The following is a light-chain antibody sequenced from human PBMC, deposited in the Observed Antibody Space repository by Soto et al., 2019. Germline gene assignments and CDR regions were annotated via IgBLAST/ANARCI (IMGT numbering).Light chain of an antibody. V-gene: IGKV1-39*01. CDR1: QSISHY. Sequence: DIQMTQSPSSLSASVGDRVTITCRASQSISHYFNWYQQKPGKAPNLLIYAASNLQSGVPSRFSGSGSGTDLTLTISSLQPEDFATYYCQQSYILTWTFGQGTKVEIK. CDR2: AAS. J-gene: IGKJ1*01. CDR3: QQSYILTWT.